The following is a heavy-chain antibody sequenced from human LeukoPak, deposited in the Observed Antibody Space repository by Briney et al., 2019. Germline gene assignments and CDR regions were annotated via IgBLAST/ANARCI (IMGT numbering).Heavy chain of an antibody. Sequence: GRSLRLSCAASGFTFSSYAMHWVRQAPGKGLEWVAVISYDGSNKYYADSVKGRFTISRDNSKNTLYLQMNSLRAEDTAVYYCARDFGDYLGYWGQGTLVTVCS. V-gene: IGHV3-30-3*01. J-gene: IGHJ4*02. CDR3: ARDFGDYLGY. CDR2: ISYDGSNK. CDR1: GFTFSSYA. D-gene: IGHD3-10*01.